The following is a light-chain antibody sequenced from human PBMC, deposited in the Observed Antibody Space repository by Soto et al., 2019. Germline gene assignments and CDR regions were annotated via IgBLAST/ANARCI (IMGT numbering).Light chain of an antibody. V-gene: IGKV3-11*01. CDR3: QQRTNWLT. CDR2: DAS. Sequence: EIVLTQSPATLSLSPGERATLSCRASQNVSTYLAWSQQKPGQAPRLLIYDASNRATGLPARFSGSGSGTDFTLTISSLEPEDFAVYYCQQRTNWLTFGPGTKLDIK. J-gene: IGKJ3*01. CDR1: QNVSTY.